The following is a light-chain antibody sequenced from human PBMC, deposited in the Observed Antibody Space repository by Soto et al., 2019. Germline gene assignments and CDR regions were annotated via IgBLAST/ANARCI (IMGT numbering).Light chain of an antibody. CDR3: QQYGASPET. Sequence: EFVLTQSPGTLSLSPGERATLSCRASQSVSSNLAWYQQKPGQAPRLLIYNVSRRATGIPDRFSGSGSGTDFTLTVSRLEPEDFAVYYCQQYGASPETFGQGTKVDIK. CDR2: NVS. V-gene: IGKV3-20*01. CDR1: QSVSSN. J-gene: IGKJ1*01.